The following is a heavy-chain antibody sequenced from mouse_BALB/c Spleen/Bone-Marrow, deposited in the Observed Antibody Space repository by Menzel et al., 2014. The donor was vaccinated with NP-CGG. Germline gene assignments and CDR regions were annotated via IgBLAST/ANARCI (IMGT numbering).Heavy chain of an antibody. D-gene: IGHD2-13*01. V-gene: IGHV5-6-3*01. Sequence: VQLQQSGGGLVQPGVSLKLSCAASGFTFSNYGMSWVRQTPDKRLDLVATINSNGGTTYYPDSVKGRFTISRDNAKNTLYLQMSSLKSEDTAMYFCARGLYYVAYGPGFAYWGQGTLVTVSA. CDR1: GFTFSNYG. J-gene: IGHJ3*01. CDR3: ARGLYYVAYGPGFAY. CDR2: INSNGGTT.